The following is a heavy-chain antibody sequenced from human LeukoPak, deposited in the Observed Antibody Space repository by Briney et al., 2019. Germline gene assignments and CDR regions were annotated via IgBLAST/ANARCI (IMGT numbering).Heavy chain of an antibody. D-gene: IGHD3-22*01. CDR1: GGSFGGYY. CDR2: INHSGST. V-gene: IGHV4-34*01. Sequence: SETLSLSFAVYGGSFGGYYWSWIRQSPGKGLEWIGEINHSGSTNYTPSLKSRVTISVDTSKNQFSLKLSSVTAADTAVYYCARGGDSSAYYLLDAFDIWGQGTMVTVSS. CDR3: ARGGDSSAYYLLDAFDI. J-gene: IGHJ3*02.